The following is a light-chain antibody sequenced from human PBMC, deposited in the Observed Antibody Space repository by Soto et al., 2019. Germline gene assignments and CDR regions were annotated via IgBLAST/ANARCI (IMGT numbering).Light chain of an antibody. CDR1: ESVSSSF. CDR3: QQSYSTPGT. V-gene: IGKV3-20*01. J-gene: IGKJ1*01. Sequence: EVVLTQSPGTLSLSPGERATLSCRASESVSSSFLTWYQQKPGQAPRLLIYRTSNRVTGIPDRFSGSGSGTDFTLTISRLEPEDFATYYCQQSYSTPGTFGQGTKVDIK. CDR2: RTS.